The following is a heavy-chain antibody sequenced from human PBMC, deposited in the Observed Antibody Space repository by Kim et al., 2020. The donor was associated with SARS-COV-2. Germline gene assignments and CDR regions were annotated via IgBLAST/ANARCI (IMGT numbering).Heavy chain of an antibody. D-gene: IGHD1-26*01. CDR2: ISSSSRYI. J-gene: IGHJ4*02. CDR3: ARGELGASPFDN. Sequence: GGSLRLSCAASGLAFSGYTMNWVRQAPGKGPEWVSSISSSSRYIYQADSVKGRFTISRDNARNSLYLQMNSLRVEDTAVYYCARGELGASPFDNWVQGIL. V-gene: IGHV3-21*06. CDR1: GLAFSGYT.